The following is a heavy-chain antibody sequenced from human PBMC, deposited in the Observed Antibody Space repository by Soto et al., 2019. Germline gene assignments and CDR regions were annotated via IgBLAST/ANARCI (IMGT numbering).Heavy chain of an antibody. V-gene: IGHV4-39*01. CDR1: GDSISNSRFY. CDR3: ARVEFDLIIAPSGSRFDY. D-gene: IGHD3-9*01. Sequence: SETLSLTCGVSGDSISNSRFYWAWIRQPPGEGLEWIGSIYHTGNAYYNPSLKSRVTISVDTSKNQFSLKVTSVTAADTALYYCARVEFDLIIAPSGSRFDYWGQGTLVTGFS. J-gene: IGHJ4*02. CDR2: IYHTGNA.